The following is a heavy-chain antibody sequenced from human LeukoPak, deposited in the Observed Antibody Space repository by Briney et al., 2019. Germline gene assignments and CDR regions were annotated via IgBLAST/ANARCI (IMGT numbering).Heavy chain of an antibody. CDR3: ARAMRDYGDFEGPFDY. Sequence: GGSLRLSCAASGFTFSSYWMSWVRQAPGKGLEWVANIKQDGSEKYYVDSVKGRFTISRDNAKNSLYLQMNSLRAEDTAVYYYARAMRDYGDFEGPFDYWGQGTLVTVSS. CDR1: GFTFSSYW. CDR2: IKQDGSEK. V-gene: IGHV3-7*01. J-gene: IGHJ4*02. D-gene: IGHD4-17*01.